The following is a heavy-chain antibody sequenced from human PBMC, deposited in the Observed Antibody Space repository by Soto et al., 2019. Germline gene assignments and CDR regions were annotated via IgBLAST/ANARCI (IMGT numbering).Heavy chain of an antibody. D-gene: IGHD3-3*01. CDR3: ARGEITIFGVVIAHDAFDI. V-gene: IGHV4-34*01. CDR1: GGSFSGYY. CDR2: INHSGST. Sequence: SETLSLTCAVYGGSFSGYYWSWIRQPPGKGLEWIGEINHSGSTNYNPSLKSRVTISVDTSKDQFSLKLSSVTAADTAVYYCARGEITIFGVVIAHDAFDIWGQGTMVTVSS. J-gene: IGHJ3*02.